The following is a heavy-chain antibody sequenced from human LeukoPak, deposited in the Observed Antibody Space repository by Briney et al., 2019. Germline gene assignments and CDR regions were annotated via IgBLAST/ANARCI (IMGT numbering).Heavy chain of an antibody. V-gene: IGHV3-74*01. CDR2: INSDGSST. J-gene: IGHJ6*02. Sequence: SGGSLRLSCAASGFTFSSYWMHWVRQAPGKGLVWVSRINSDGSSTSYADSVKGRFTISRDNAKSTLYLQMNSLRAEDTAVYYCARAPYYYEYYYYGMDVWGQGTTVTVSS. CDR3: ARAPYYYEYYYYGMDV. CDR1: GFTFSSYW. D-gene: IGHD3-22*01.